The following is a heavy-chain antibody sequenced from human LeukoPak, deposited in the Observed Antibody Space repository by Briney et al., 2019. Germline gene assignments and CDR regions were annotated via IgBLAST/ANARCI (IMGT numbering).Heavy chain of an antibody. CDR2: IYYSGST. J-gene: IGHJ4*02. CDR3: ARSGDYDSSGILNN. Sequence: PSETLSLTCTVSGGSISSSSYYWGWIRQPPGKGLEWIGSIYYSGSTYYNPSLKSRVTISVDTSKNQFSLKLSSVTAADTAVYYCARSGDYDSSGILNNWGQGTLVTVSS. V-gene: IGHV4-39*01. CDR1: GGSISSSSYY. D-gene: IGHD3-22*01.